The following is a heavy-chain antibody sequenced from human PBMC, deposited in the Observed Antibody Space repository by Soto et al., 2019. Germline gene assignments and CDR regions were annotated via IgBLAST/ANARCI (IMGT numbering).Heavy chain of an antibody. D-gene: IGHD6-13*01. CDR3: ATGGIDSSWYPGVFDY. CDR1: GYTLTELS. CDR2: FDPEDGET. Sequence: QVQLVQSGAEVKKPGASVKVSCKVSGYTLTELSMHWVRQAPGKGLEWMGGFDPEDGETIYAQKFQGRVTMTEDTSTDTAYRELSSLRSEDTAVYYCATGGIDSSWYPGVFDYWGQGTLVTVSS. J-gene: IGHJ4*02. V-gene: IGHV1-24*01.